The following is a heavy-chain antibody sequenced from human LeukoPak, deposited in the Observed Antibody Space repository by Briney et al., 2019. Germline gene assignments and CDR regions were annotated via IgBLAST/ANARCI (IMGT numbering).Heavy chain of an antibody. CDR2: IYYSGST. CDR1: GGSISSYY. CDR3: ARQSTPHYYDSSGYFVY. J-gene: IGHJ4*02. D-gene: IGHD3-22*01. V-gene: IGHV4-59*08. Sequence: PSETLSLTCTVSGGSISSYYWSWIRQPPGKGLEWIGYIYYSGSTNYNPSLKSRVTISVDTSKNQFSLKLSSVTAADTAVYYCARQSTPHYYDSSGYFVYWGQGTLVTVSS.